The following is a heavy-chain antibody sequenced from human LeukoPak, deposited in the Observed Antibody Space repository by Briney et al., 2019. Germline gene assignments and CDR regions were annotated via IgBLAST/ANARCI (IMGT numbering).Heavy chain of an antibody. J-gene: IGHJ4*02. CDR3: ARLFGVAASDY. Sequence: ASVKVSCKASGYTFTGYYIHWVRQAPGQGLEWMGWINPNSGEKNYAQKLQGRVTLTRDTPLGTAHMELSELRCDDPAMYYSARLFGVAASDYWGQGALVTVSS. V-gene: IGHV1-2*02. CDR1: GYTFTGYY. D-gene: IGHD3-10*01. CDR2: INPNSGEK.